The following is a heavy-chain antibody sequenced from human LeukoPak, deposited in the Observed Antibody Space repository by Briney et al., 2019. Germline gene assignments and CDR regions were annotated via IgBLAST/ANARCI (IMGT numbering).Heavy chain of an antibody. CDR2: ISYDGSNK. CDR1: GFTFSSYG. CDR3: AKIDLLIVVVIDDAFDI. J-gene: IGHJ3*02. D-gene: IGHD3-22*01. Sequence: GGSLRLSCAASGFTFSSYGMHWGRQAPGKGLEWVAVISYDGSNKYYADSVKGRFTISRDNSKNTLYLQMNSLRAEDTAVYYCAKIDLLIVVVIDDAFDIWGQGTMVTVSS. V-gene: IGHV3-30*18.